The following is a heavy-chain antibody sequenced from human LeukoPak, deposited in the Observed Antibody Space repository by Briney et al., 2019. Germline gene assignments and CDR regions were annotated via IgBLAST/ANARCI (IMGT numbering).Heavy chain of an antibody. CDR2: ISCSSSYI. CDR3: ARSEMTPLGY. Sequence: PGVSLRLSCAASGFTFSSYSMNWVRQAPGKGLEWVSSISCSSSYIYYADSVKGRFTISRDNAKHSLYLQMNSLRAEDTAVYYCARSEMTPLGYWGQGTLVTVFS. V-gene: IGHV3-21*01. CDR1: GFTFSSYS. D-gene: IGHD4-23*01. J-gene: IGHJ4*02.